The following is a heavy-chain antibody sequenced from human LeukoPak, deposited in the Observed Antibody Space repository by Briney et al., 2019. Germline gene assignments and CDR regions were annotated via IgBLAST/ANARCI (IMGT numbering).Heavy chain of an antibody. J-gene: IGHJ4*02. Sequence: ASVKVSCKASGYTFTSYYMHWVRQAPGQGLEWMGIINPSGGSTSYAQKFQGRVTMTRDMSTSTVYMELSSLRSEDPAVYYCARDLAYDYVWGSSPRWYFDYWGQGTLVTVSS. V-gene: IGHV1-46*01. CDR2: INPSGGST. D-gene: IGHD3-16*01. CDR3: ARDLAYDYVWGSSPRWYFDY. CDR1: GYTFTSYY.